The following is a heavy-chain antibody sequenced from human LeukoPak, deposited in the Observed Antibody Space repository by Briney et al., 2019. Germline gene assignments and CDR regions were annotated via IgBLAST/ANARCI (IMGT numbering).Heavy chain of an antibody. CDR3: ARANGGKSYYYYYYMDV. J-gene: IGHJ6*03. CDR2: ISISSSTI. V-gene: IGHV3-48*01. CDR1: GFTFSSYS. Sequence: PGGSLRLSCAASGFTFSSYSMNWVRQAPGKGLEWVSYISISSSTIYYADSVKGRFTISRDNAKNSLYLQMNSLRAEDTAVYYCARANGGKSYYYYYYMDVWGKGTTVTVSS. D-gene: IGHD4-23*01.